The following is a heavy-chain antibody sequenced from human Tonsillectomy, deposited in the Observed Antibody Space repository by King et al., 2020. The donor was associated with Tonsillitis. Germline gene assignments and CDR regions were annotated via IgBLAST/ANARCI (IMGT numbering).Heavy chain of an antibody. J-gene: IGHJ4*02. CDR2: IHTSGST. Sequence: VQLQESGPGLVKPSETLSLTCTVSGASMSSYYWTWIRQPAEKGLEWIGRIHTSGSTNYNPSLESRVTMSVDTSKNQFSLKLTSMTAADTAVYYCARDQPGGSTRIDYWGQGILVTGSS. CDR1: GASMSSYY. D-gene: IGHD3-16*01. V-gene: IGHV4-4*07. CDR3: ARDQPGGSTRIDY.